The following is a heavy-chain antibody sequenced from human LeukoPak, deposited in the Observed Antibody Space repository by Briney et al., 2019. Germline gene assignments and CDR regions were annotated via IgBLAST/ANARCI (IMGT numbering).Heavy chain of an antibody. D-gene: IGHD3-10*01. V-gene: IGHV4-34*01. Sequence: SETLSLTCAVYGGSFSGYYWSWIRQPPGKGLEWIGEINHSGSTNYNPSLKSRVTISVDTSKNQFSLKLSSVTAADTAVYYCARGDITMVRGVTSYFDCWGQGTLVTVSS. CDR1: GGSFSGYY. CDR2: INHSGST. J-gene: IGHJ4*02. CDR3: ARGDITMVRGVTSYFDC.